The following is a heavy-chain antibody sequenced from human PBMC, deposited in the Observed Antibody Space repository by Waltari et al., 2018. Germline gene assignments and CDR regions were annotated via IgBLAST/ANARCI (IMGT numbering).Heavy chain of an antibody. CDR3: ARDRGPTGYDSSGYYYGYNWFDP. D-gene: IGHD3-22*01. CDR1: GGSISSSSYY. J-gene: IGHJ5*02. V-gene: IGHV4-39*07. CDR2: IYYSGGN. Sequence: QLQLQESGPGLVKPSETLSLTCTVSGGSISSSSYYWGWIRQPPGKGLEWIGSIYYSGGNDYNPARKRRDTITVDTSKNQFSRKLRSVTAADTAVYYCARDRGPTGYDSSGYYYGYNWFDPWGQGTLVTVSS.